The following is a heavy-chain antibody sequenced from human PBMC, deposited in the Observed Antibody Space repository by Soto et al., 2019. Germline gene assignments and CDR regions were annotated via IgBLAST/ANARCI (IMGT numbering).Heavy chain of an antibody. CDR1: GFTFSSYA. CDR2: ISGSGGST. V-gene: IGHV3-23*01. Sequence: EVQLLESGGGLVQPGGSLRLSCAASGFTFSSYAMSWVRQAPGKGLEWVSAISGSGGSTYYPDSVKGRFTISRDNSKNTLYLQLNSLRAEDTAVYYCAKENGYSSSWFEFDYWGQGTLVTVSS. D-gene: IGHD6-13*01. CDR3: AKENGYSSSWFEFDY. J-gene: IGHJ4*02.